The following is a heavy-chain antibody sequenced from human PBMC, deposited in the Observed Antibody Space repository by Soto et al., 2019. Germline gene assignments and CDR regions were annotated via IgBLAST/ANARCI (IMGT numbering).Heavy chain of an antibody. CDR3: ARVRTGYFDY. J-gene: IGHJ4*02. CDR2: ISGHNGNT. V-gene: IGHV1-18*04. CDR1: GYSFTSYG. D-gene: IGHD3-9*01. Sequence: GASVKVSCKASGYSFTSYGISWVRQAPGQGPEWMGWISGHNGNTNHPQSLQGRVTMTTDTSRNTAYMELRSLRSDDTAVYYCARVRTGYFDYWGRGALVTVSS.